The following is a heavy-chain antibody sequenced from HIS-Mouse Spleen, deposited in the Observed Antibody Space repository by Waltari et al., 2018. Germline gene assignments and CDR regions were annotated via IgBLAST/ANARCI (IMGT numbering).Heavy chain of an antibody. J-gene: IGHJ3*02. CDR1: GGSISSSSYS. Sequence: QLQLQESGPGLVKPSETLSLTCTVSGGSISSSSYSWGWLRPPPGRGLEWIGSIYYSGSTYYNPSLKSRVTISVDTSKNQFSLKLSSVTAADTAVYYCARAVGYCSGGSCYSAFDIWGQGTMVTVSS. V-gene: IGHV4-39*07. D-gene: IGHD2-15*01. CDR3: ARAVGYCSGGSCYSAFDI. CDR2: IYYSGST.